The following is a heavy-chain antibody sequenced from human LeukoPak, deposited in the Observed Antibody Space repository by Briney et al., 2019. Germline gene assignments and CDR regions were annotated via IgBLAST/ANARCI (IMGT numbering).Heavy chain of an antibody. CDR3: ARDTSPPNWFDP. CDR1: GYTFTSYY. CDR2: INPSGGST. J-gene: IGHJ5*02. V-gene: IGHV1-46*01. Sequence: ASVKVSCKASGYTFTSYYMHWVRQAPGQGLEWMGIINPSGGSTSYAQKFQGRVTITRDKSTSTVYMELSSLRSDDTAVYYCARDTSPPNWFDPWGQGTLVTVSS.